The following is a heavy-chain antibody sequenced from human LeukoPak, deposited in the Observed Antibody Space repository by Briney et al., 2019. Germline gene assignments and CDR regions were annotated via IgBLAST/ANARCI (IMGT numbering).Heavy chain of an antibody. J-gene: IGHJ5*02. Sequence: PSQTLSLTCTVSGGSISSGSYYWSWIRQPDGKGLEWTGRIYTSGSTNYNPSLKSRVTISVDTSKNQFSLKLSSVTAADTAVYYCARGRGLRFNWFDPWGQGTLVTVSS. CDR2: IYTSGST. D-gene: IGHD5-12*01. CDR1: GGSISSGSYY. V-gene: IGHV4-61*02. CDR3: ARGRGLRFNWFDP.